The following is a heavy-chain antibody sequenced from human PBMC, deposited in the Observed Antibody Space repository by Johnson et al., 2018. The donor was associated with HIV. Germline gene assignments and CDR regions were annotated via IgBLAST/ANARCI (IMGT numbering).Heavy chain of an antibody. CDR3: ARGGWVFDAFDI. CDR1: GFIFSSYD. Sequence: VQLVESGGALVQPGGSLRLSCAASGFIFSSYDMHWVRQATGKGLEWVSSIGTAGDTYYPDSVKGRFTISRENAKNSLYLQMNSLRAEDTAVYYCARGGWVFDAFDIWGQGTMVTVSS. J-gene: IGHJ3*02. CDR2: IGTAGDT. D-gene: IGHD6-13*01. V-gene: IGHV3-13*01.